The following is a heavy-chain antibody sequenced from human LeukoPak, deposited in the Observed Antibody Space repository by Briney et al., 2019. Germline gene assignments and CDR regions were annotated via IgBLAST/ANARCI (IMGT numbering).Heavy chain of an antibody. CDR2: IYYSGTT. D-gene: IGHD6-6*01. Sequence: ETLSLTCTVSDGSINSYYWSWIRQPPGKGLEWIGYIYYSGTTNYNPSLKSRATISVDTSKNQFSLKLTSVSAADTAVYYCARGPIASSSPFDYWGQGTLVTVSS. J-gene: IGHJ4*02. CDR3: ARGPIASSSPFDY. CDR1: DGSINSYY. V-gene: IGHV4-59*01.